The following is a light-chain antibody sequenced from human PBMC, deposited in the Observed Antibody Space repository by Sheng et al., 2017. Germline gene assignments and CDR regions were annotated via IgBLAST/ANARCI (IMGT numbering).Light chain of an antibody. CDR1: QAISNS. V-gene: IGKV1-NL1*01. CDR3: QQYYSTPYA. Sequence: DIQMTQSPSSLSASVGGDTVTIICRASQAISNSLAWYQQKPGKAPKVLFYSASRLENGVPSXFSGSGXGTDYTLTISSLQPEDSATYYCQQYYSTPYAFGQGTKLEI. CDR2: SAS. J-gene: IGKJ2*01.